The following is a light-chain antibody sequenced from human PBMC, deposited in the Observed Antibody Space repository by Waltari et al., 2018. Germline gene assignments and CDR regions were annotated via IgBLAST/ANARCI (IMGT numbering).Light chain of an antibody. J-gene: IGLJ2*01. Sequence: QSVLTQPPSVSGAPGQRVTIPCTGSSSNIGAGYDVHWYQPLPGTAPKPLIYGNSSRPSGVPDRFSGSKSGTSASLAITGLQAEDEADYYCQSYDSSLSGGVFGGGTKLTVL. CDR1: SSNIGAGYD. CDR3: QSYDSSLSGGV. CDR2: GNS. V-gene: IGLV1-40*01.